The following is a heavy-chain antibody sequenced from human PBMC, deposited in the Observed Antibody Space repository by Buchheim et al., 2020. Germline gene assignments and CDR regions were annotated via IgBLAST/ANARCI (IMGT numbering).Heavy chain of an antibody. J-gene: IGHJ3*02. Sequence: EVQLVESGGGLVQPGGSLRLSCAASGFTFSSYSMNWVRQAPGKGLGGVSYIGSSGSTIYSTDSVKGRFTISEANAKFSRNLKMNSLRDEDTAVYYCAKYSGYDRAFDIWGQGT. V-gene: IGHV3-48*02. CDR3: AKYSGYDRAFDI. D-gene: IGHD5-12*01. CDR1: GFTFSSYS. CDR2: IGSSGSTI.